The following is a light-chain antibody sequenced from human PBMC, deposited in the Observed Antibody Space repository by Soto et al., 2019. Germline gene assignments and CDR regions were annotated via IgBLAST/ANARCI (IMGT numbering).Light chain of an antibody. V-gene: IGLV2-8*01. Sequence: QSALTQPPSASGSPGQSVTISCTGTSCDIGGYTYVSWYQHHPGKAPKLMIYEVSKRPSGVPDRFSGSKSGNTASLTVSGLQAEDEADYYCTSYAGSNSYVFGTGT. J-gene: IGLJ1*01. CDR2: EVS. CDR3: TSYAGSNSYV. CDR1: SCDIGGYTY.